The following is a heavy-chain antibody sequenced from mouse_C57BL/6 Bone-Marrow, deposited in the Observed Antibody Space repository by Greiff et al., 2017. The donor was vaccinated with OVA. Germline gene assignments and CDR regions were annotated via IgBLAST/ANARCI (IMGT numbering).Heavy chain of an antibody. CDR3: ARLGPYDGYPAWCAY. D-gene: IGHD2-3*01. CDR2: IFPGSGST. V-gene: IGHV1-75*01. Sequence: QVQLQQSGPELVKPGASVKISCKASGYTFTDYYINWVKQRPGQGLEWIGWIFPGSGSTYYNEKFKGKATLTVDKSSSTAYMLLSSLTSEDSAVYFCARLGPYDGYPAWCAYWGQGTLVTVSA. J-gene: IGHJ3*01. CDR1: GYTFTDYY.